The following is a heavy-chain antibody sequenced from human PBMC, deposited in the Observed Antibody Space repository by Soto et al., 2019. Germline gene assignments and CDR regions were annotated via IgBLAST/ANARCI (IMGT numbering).Heavy chain of an antibody. V-gene: IGHV1-2*02. CDR1: GGTFSSYA. D-gene: IGHD6-13*01. J-gene: IGHJ4*02. CDR3: ARDIAAAGGKDY. Sequence: ASVKVSCKASGGTFSSYAISWVRQAPGQGLEWMGWINPNSGGTNYAQKFQGRVTMTRDTSISTAYMELSRLRSDDTAVYYCARDIAAAGGKDYWGQGTLVTVSS. CDR2: INPNSGGT.